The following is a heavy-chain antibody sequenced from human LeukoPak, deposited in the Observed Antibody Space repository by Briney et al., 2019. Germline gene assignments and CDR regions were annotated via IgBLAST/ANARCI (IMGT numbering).Heavy chain of an antibody. J-gene: IGHJ4*02. V-gene: IGHV3-7*01. CDR3: ARGGELLRPADY. CDR2: MNQDGSEK. Sequence: GGSLRLSCAASGFTSSNYWMSWVRQAPGKGLEWVANMNQDGSEKYYVDSVKGRFTISRDNAKNSLYLQMNNLRAEDTAVYYCARGGELLRPADYWGQGTLVTVSS. CDR1: GFTSSNYW. D-gene: IGHD1-26*01.